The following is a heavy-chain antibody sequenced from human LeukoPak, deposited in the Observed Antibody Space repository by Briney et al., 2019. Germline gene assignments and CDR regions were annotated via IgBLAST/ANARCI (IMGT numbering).Heavy chain of an antibody. V-gene: IGHV4-34*01. J-gene: IGHJ5*02. CDR2: INHSGST. CDR3: ARRGYSGRIQYKIKNWFDP. D-gene: IGHD5-12*01. CDR1: GGSFSGYY. Sequence: SETLSLTCAVYGGSFSGYYWSWIRQPPRKRLEWIGEINHSGSTNYNPSLKSRVTISVDTSKNQFSLKLSSVTAADTAVYYCARRGYSGRIQYKIKNWFDPWGQGTLVTVSS.